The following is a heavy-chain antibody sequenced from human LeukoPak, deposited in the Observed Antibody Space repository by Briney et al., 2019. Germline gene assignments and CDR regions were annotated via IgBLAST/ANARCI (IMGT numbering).Heavy chain of an antibody. CDR3: AKDASDYGDYYYGMDV. J-gene: IGHJ6*02. Sequence: GGSLRLSCAASGSTFSSYGMHWVRQAPGKGLEWVAVISYDGSNKYYADSVKGRFTISRDNSKNTLYLQMNSLRAEDTAVYYCAKDASDYGDYYYGMDVWGQGTTVTVSS. CDR1: GSTFSSYG. CDR2: ISYDGSNK. V-gene: IGHV3-30*18. D-gene: IGHD4-17*01.